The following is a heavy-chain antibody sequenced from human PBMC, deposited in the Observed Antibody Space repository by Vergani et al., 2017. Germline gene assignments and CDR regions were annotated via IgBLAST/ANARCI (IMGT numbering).Heavy chain of an antibody. J-gene: IGHJ5*02. CDR2: INPSGGST. Sequence: QVQLVQSGAEVKKPGASVKASCKASGYTFTSYYMHWVRQAPGQGLEWMGIINPSGGSTSYAQKFQGRVTMTRDTSTSTVYMELSSLRSEDTAVYYCARDRSGAFGDGKRRFDPWGQGTLVTVSS. V-gene: IGHV1-46*01. CDR3: ARDRSGAFGDGKRRFDP. CDR1: GYTFTSYY. D-gene: IGHD3-10*01.